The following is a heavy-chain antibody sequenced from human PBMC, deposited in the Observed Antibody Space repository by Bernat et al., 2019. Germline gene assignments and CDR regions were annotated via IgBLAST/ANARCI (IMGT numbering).Heavy chain of an antibody. V-gene: IGHV3-21*01. Sequence: EVQLVESGGGLVKPGGSLRLSCAASGFTFSSNSMNWVRQAPGKGLEWVSCITSSSTYIYYADSVKGRLTISRDNAKNSLYLQMNSLRAEDTAMYYCARWGHLGELSLSAYWGQGTLVTVSS. CDR2: ITSSSTYI. CDR1: GFTFSSNS. D-gene: IGHD3-16*02. CDR3: ARWGHLGELSLSAY. J-gene: IGHJ4*02.